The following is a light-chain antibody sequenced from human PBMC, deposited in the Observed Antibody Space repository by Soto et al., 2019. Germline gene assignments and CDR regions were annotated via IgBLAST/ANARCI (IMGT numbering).Light chain of an antibody. V-gene: IGKV3-15*01. CDR3: QQYNNWPPIT. Sequence: EVVMTQSPATLSVSPGERATLSCRASQSVSSNLAWYQQKPGQAPRLLIYGASTRATGIPARFSGSGSGTELPLTISILQSEDFAIYDCQQYNNWPPITFGQGTKLEIK. CDR2: GAS. CDR1: QSVSSN. J-gene: IGKJ2*01.